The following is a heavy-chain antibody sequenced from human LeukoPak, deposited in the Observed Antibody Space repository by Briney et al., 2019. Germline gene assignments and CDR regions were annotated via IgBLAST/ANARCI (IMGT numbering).Heavy chain of an antibody. CDR1: GFSISEYY. CDR3: SRDLNWNYGDPPQ. CDR2: ISDTAMTM. V-gene: IGHV3-11*04. J-gene: IGHJ4*02. D-gene: IGHD1-7*01. Sequence: GGSLRLSCEASGFSISEYYIIWFRQPPGRGLETISYISDTAMTMKYADSVRGRFTISRDTAKNSVSLQMNSLTADDTAVYYCSRDLNWNYGDPPQRGQGTLVTVSS.